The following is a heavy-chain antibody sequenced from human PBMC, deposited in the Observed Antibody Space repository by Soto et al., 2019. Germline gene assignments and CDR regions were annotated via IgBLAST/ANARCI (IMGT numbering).Heavy chain of an antibody. J-gene: IGHJ4*02. CDR1: GGSISSGDYY. Sequence: PSETLSLTCTVSGGSISSGDYYWRWIRQPPGKGLEWIGYIYYSGSTYYNPYLKSRVTISVDTSKNQFSLTLSSVTAADTAVYYCARAKGYDILTGLYYFAYWGKGTLVTVSS. V-gene: IGHV4-30-4*02. D-gene: IGHD3-9*01. CDR2: IYYSGST. CDR3: ARAKGYDILTGLYYFAY.